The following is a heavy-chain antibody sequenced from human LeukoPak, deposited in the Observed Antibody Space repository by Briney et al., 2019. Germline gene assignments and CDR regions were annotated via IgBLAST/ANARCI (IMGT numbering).Heavy chain of an antibody. Sequence: PGGSLRLSCAASGLTFRNYAMSWVRQAPGKGLEWVSVICANGGNTYYADAVKGRFTISRDNSKDTLYLQMDSLRAEDTAVYYCAKGSGSSCYSPCDYWGQGILVAVSS. CDR2: ICANGGNT. CDR1: GLTFRNYA. J-gene: IGHJ4*02. CDR3: AKGSGSSCYSPCDY. D-gene: IGHD2-15*01. V-gene: IGHV3-23*01.